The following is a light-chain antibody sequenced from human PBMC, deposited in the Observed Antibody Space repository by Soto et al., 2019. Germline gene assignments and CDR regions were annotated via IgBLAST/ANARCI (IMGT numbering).Light chain of an antibody. CDR1: SSNIGGTN. CDR3: ASWDDSLSGCV. Sequence: QSVLTQPPSASGTPGQRVTISCSGSSSNIGGTNVYWFQYLPGTAPKLLIYRDNQRPSGVPDRFSVSKSGTSASLAISGRRSEDEADYYCASWDDSLSGCVFGGWTKMTVL. V-gene: IGLV1-47*01. J-gene: IGLJ3*02. CDR2: RDN.